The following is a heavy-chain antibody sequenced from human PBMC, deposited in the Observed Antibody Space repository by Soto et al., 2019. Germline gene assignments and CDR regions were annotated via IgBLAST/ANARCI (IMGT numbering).Heavy chain of an antibody. Sequence: GGSLRLSCAASGFTFSDYYMSWIRQAPGKGLEWVSYISSSDSIIYYADSVKGRFTISRDNAKNSLYLLMNSLRAEDTAVYYCARDLGYYDSSGYFDYWGQGTLVTVSS. CDR2: ISSSDSII. CDR3: ARDLGYYDSSGYFDY. D-gene: IGHD3-22*01. J-gene: IGHJ4*02. CDR1: GFTFSDYY. V-gene: IGHV3-11*01.